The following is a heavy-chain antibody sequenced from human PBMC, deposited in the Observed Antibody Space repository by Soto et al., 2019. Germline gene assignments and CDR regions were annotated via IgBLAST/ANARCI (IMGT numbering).Heavy chain of an antibody. CDR3: ATAPSYDYIWGSYRSSY. V-gene: IGHV1-24*01. CDR1: GYTLTELS. Sequence: ASVKVSCKVSGYTLTELSMHWVRQAPGKGLEWMGGFDPEDGETIYAQKFQGRVTMTEDTSTDTAYMELSSLRSEDTAVYYCATAPSYDYIWGSYRSSYWGQGTLVTVSS. D-gene: IGHD3-16*01. CDR2: FDPEDGET. J-gene: IGHJ4*02.